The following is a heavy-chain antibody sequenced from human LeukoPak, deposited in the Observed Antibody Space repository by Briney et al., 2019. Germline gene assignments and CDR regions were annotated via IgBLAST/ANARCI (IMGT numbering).Heavy chain of an antibody. CDR1: GFTVSSNY. CDR3: AKKGYSNGWRDSYYFDC. J-gene: IGHJ4*02. Sequence: WGSLRLSCAASGFTVSSNYMSWVRQAPGKGLEWVAFIRSDGSNKYYADSVKGRFTISRDNSKLYLQMNSLRAEDTAVYYCAKKGYSNGWRDSYYFDCWGQGTLVTVSS. D-gene: IGHD6-19*01. CDR2: IRSDGSNK. V-gene: IGHV3-30*02.